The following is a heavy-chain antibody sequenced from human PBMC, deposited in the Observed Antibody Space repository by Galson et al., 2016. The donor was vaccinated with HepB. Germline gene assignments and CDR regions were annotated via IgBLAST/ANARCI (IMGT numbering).Heavy chain of an antibody. CDR2: ISAYNGNT. D-gene: IGHD3-10*01. CDR1: GYTFTSYG. V-gene: IGHV1-18*01. Sequence: SVKVSCKASGYTFTSYGFSWVRQAPGQGLEWMGWISAYNGNTDYAQKLQGRVTMTRDTSTSTAYMELRSLRSDDTAVYYCARRSYGSGSYGFDYWGQGTLVTVSS. J-gene: IGHJ4*02. CDR3: ARRSYGSGSYGFDY.